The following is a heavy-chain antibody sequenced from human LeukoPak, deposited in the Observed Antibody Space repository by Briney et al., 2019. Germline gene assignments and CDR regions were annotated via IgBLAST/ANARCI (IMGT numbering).Heavy chain of an antibody. CDR1: SGSTSNYF. V-gene: IGHV4-59*08. D-gene: IGHD6-13*01. J-gene: IGHJ4*02. Sequence: PSETLSLTCTVSSGSTSNYFWSWIRQPPGKGLEWIGYIYYSGSTNYSPSLKSRATISVDTSKNQFSLKLSSVTAADTAVYYCARSTAAAGNDYWGQGTLVTVSS. CDR2: IYYSGST. CDR3: ARSTAAAGNDY.